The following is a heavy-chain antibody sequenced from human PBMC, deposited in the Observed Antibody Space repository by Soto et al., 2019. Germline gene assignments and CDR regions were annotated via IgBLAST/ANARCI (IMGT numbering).Heavy chain of an antibody. D-gene: IGHD3-16*01. CDR2: INPYTGNT. Sequence: QVQLVQSGDEVKKPGASVKVSCKASGYIFVNYGIAWVRQAPGQGLEWMGWINPYTGNTHSATKIQGRLTMTTDTSTSTAYMDLGRLTSDDTAVYYCVMVDNYVTPTPQDVWGQGTTVTVSS. CDR1: GYIFVNYG. CDR3: VMVDNYVTPTPQDV. V-gene: IGHV1-18*01. J-gene: IGHJ6*02.